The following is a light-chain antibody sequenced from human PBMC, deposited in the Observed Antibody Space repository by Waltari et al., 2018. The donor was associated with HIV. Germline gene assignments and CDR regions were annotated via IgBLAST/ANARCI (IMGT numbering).Light chain of an antibody. CDR3: QQHYDSPIT. CDR1: QSVLYSSNNKNY. V-gene: IGKV4-1*01. Sequence: DIVMTQSPDSLAVSLGERATINCKSSQSVLYSSNNKNYLAWYQQKTGQPPKLLISWASTRESGVPDRFSGSGSWTDFTLTISSLQAEDVAVYYCQQHYDSPITFGQGTRLEIK. J-gene: IGKJ5*01. CDR2: WAS.